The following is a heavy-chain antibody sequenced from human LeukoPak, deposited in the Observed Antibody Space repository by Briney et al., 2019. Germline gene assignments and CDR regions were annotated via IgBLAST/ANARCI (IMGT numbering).Heavy chain of an antibody. V-gene: IGHV4-61*02. CDR3: ARDRPYSGSYNARGETDY. D-gene: IGHD1-26*01. CDR2: IYTRGST. J-gene: IGHJ4*02. CDR1: GGSISSGSYY. Sequence: PSQTLSLTCTVSGGSISSGSYYWSWIRQPAGKGLEWIGRIYTRGSTNYNPSLKSRVTISVDTSKNQSSLKLSSVTAADTAVYYCARDRPYSGSYNARGETDYWGQGTLVTVSS.